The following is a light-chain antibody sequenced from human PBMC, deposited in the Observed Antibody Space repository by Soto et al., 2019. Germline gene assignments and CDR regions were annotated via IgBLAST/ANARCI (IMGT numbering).Light chain of an antibody. J-gene: IGLJ2*01. CDR3: CSYAVSTTYVV. V-gene: IGLV2-23*02. CDR1: SSDVGRYNL. CDR2: EVS. Sequence: QSALTQPASVSGSPGQSITISCTGTSSDVGRYNLVSWYQQHPGKAPKLIIYEVSKWPSGVSNRFSGSKSGNTAALTISGLQAEDEADYYCCSYAVSTTYVVFGGGTKLTVL.